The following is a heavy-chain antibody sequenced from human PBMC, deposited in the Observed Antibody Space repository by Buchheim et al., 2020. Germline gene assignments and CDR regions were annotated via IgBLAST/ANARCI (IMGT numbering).Heavy chain of an antibody. CDR3: ARAGAVVVVVAATTGNWFDP. CDR1: GFTFSSYA. D-gene: IGHD2-15*01. Sequence: QVQLVESGGGVVQPGRSLRLSCAASGFTFSSYAMHWVRQAPGKGLEWVAVISYDGSNKYYADSVKGRSTISRDNSKNTLYLQMNSLRAEDTAVYYCARAGAVVVVVAATTGNWFDPWGQGTL. CDR2: ISYDGSNK. J-gene: IGHJ5*02. V-gene: IGHV3-30*04.